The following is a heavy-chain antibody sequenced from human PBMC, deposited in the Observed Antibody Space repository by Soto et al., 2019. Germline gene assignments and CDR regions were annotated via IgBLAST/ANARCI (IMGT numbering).Heavy chain of an antibody. CDR2: LSYDGTNK. Sequence: QVQLVESGGGVVQPGRSLRLSCAASAFTFSNYGLRWVRQAPGKGLEWVATLSYDGTNKYYADPVKGRFTISRDTSKSTLYLQMNSLRAEDTAMYYCAREYSYGMDVWGQGTTVTVSS. V-gene: IGHV3-30-3*01. CDR3: AREYSYGMDV. CDR1: AFTFSNYG. J-gene: IGHJ6*02. D-gene: IGHD2-15*01.